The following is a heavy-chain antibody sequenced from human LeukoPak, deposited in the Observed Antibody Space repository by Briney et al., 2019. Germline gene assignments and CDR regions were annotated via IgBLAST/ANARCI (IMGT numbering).Heavy chain of an antibody. CDR3: TREDHSNYNY. CDR2: IKQDGGET. CDR1: GFTFSSHW. J-gene: IGHJ4*02. V-gene: IGHV3-7*01. D-gene: IGHD4-11*01. Sequence: GGSLRLSCAASGFTFSSHWMSWVRQAPGKGLEWVASIKQDGGETFYVDSVKGRFTISRDNAKNSLYLQMNSLRAEDTAVYYCTREDHSNYNYWGQGTLVTVSS.